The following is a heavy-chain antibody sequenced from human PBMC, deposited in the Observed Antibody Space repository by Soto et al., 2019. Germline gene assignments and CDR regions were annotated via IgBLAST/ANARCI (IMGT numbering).Heavy chain of an antibody. CDR3: ARDGGYRNDWYGSDYYGMDV. CDR2: IYYDGSNK. J-gene: IGHJ6*02. CDR1: GFTFSSYG. Sequence: QVQLVESGGGVVQPGRSLRLSCIASGFTFSSYGMHWVRQAPGKGLEWVAVIYYDGSNKFYGDSVKGRFTISRDNSKNTLYLQMNSLRAEDTAVYYCARDGGYRNDWYGSDYYGMDVWGQGTTVTVSS. V-gene: IGHV3-33*01. D-gene: IGHD6-19*01.